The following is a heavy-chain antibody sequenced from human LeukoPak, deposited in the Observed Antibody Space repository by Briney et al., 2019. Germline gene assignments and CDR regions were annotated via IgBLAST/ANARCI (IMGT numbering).Heavy chain of an antibody. Sequence: PGGSLRLSCAASGFTFSSYAMSWVRQAPGKGLEWVSAISGSGGSTYYADSVKGRFTISRDNPKNTLYLQMNSLRAEDTAVYYCAKDQNYGSGSYYFDYWGQGTLVTVSS. D-gene: IGHD3-10*01. CDR2: ISGSGGST. V-gene: IGHV3-23*01. CDR3: AKDQNYGSGSYYFDY. CDR1: GFTFSSYA. J-gene: IGHJ4*02.